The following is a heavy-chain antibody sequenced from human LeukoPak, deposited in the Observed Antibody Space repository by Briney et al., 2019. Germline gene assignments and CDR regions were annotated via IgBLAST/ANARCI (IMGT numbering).Heavy chain of an antibody. CDR3: ARDNNGPYFGVRGFDI. CDR1: GGSMNTHY. Sequence: SETLSLTCSVSGGSMNTHYWNWIRQPAGKGLEWIGRIYTSGSTNHNPSLKSRVIMSLDTSKSQFSLSLSSVTAADTAVYYCARDNNGPYFGVRGFDIWGQGKMVIVSS. D-gene: IGHD3-3*01. V-gene: IGHV4-4*07. J-gene: IGHJ3*02. CDR2: IYTSGST.